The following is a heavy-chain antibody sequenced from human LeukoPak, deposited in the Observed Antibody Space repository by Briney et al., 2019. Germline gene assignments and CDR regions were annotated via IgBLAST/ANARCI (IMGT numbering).Heavy chain of an antibody. D-gene: IGHD3-16*01. J-gene: IGHJ4*02. Sequence: QPGGSLRLSCAASGFTFSSYEMNWVRQAPGKGLEWVSYISRSGSTIYYADSVKGRVTISRDNAKNSLYLQMNSLRAEDTAVYYCARGLYTNGGYYFDYRGAGNPGTVSS. CDR1: GFTFSSYE. CDR2: ISRSGSTI. V-gene: IGHV3-48*03. CDR3: ARGLYTNGGYYFDY.